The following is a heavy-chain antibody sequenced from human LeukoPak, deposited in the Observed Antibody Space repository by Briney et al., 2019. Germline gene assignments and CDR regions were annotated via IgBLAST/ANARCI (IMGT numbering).Heavy chain of an antibody. V-gene: IGHV3-23*01. D-gene: IGHD2-15*01. J-gene: IGHJ4*02. CDR3: AKAPVTTCSGAYCYPFDY. Sequence: PGGSLRLSCAASGFTFDDYGMSWVRQAPGKGLEWVSAISVSGNTYHADSVKGRFTISRDSYKNTLYLQMNSLRAEDAAVYYCAKAPVTTCSGAYCYPFDYWGQGTLVTVSS. CDR2: ISVSGNT. CDR1: GFTFDDYG.